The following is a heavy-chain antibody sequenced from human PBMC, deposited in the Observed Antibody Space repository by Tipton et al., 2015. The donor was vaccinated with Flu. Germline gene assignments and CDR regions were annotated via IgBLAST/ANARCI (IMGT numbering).Heavy chain of an antibody. CDR1: GNSIRSGNYY. J-gene: IGHJ5*02. Sequence: TLSLTCTVSGNSIRSGNYYWGWIGQPPGKGLEWIGNIFHSGNAYHNPSLKSRVTISVDTSKNQFSLKLTSVTAADTAVYYCARRDYSNYVSEPKNWFDPWGQGTLVTVSS. D-gene: IGHD4-11*01. CDR3: ARRDYSNYVSEPKNWFDP. CDR2: IFHSGNA. V-gene: IGHV4-38-2*02.